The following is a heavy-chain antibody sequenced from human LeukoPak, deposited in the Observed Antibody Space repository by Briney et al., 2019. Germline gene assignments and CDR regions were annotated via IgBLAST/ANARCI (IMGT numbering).Heavy chain of an antibody. CDR3: ARGGYSYGYMGAFDI. CDR2: ISYDGSNK. D-gene: IGHD5-18*01. CDR1: GFTFSSYA. J-gene: IGHJ3*02. V-gene: IGHV3-30*04. Sequence: PGGSLRLSCAASGFTFSSYAMHWVRQAPGKGLEWVAVISYDGSNKYYADSVKGRFTISRDNSKNTLYLQMNSLRAEDTAVYYCARGGYSYGYMGAFDIWGQGTMVTVSS.